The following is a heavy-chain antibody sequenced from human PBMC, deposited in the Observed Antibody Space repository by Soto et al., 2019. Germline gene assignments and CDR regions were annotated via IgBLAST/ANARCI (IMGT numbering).Heavy chain of an antibody. CDR2: INPNGGST. J-gene: IGHJ4*02. CDR3: ARGLTSGDY. D-gene: IGHD7-27*01. CDR1: GYTFTSFY. Sequence: QVQLVQSGAEVKNPGASVKLYCKASGYTFTSFYIHWVRQDPGQGLEWMVIINPNGGSTNYAPNLQVRVTLTRDTTTSTIYIALSSLGSEDPAVYYCARGLTSGDYWAQGPLVTVSS. V-gene: IGHV1-46*01.